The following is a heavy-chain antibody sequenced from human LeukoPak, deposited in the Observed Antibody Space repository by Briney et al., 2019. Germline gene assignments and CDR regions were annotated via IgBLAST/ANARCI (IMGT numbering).Heavy chain of an antibody. CDR2: ISSSSSYI. D-gene: IGHD2-2*01. CDR1: GFTFSSYS. CDR3: ARDGPAVVVPAATGGMDV. V-gene: IGHV3-21*01. J-gene: IGHJ6*02. Sequence: GGSLRLSCAASGFTFSSYSMNWVRQAPGKGLEWVSSISSSSSYIYYADSVKGRFTISRDNAKNSLYLQMNSLRAEDTAVYYCARDGPAVVVPAATGGMDVWGQGTTVTVSS.